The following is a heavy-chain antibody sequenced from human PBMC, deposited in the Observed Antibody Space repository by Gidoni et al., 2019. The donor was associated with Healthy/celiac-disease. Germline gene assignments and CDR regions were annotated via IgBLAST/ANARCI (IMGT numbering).Heavy chain of an antibody. CDR2: ISGSGGST. J-gene: IGHJ4*02. V-gene: IGHV3-23*01. CDR3: AGRTYDFWSGGFRVAATPELL. D-gene: IGHD3-3*01. CDR1: GFTFRSYA. Sequence: EVQLLESGGGLVQPGGSLRLSCAASGFTFRSYAMSWVRQAPGKGLEWVSAISGSGGSTYYADSVKGRFTISRDNSKNTLYLQMNSLRAEDTAVYYCAGRTYDFWSGGFRVAATPELLWGQGTLVTVSS.